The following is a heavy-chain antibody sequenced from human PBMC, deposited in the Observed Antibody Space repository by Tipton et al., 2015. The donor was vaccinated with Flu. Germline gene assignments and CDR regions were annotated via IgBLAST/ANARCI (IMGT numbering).Heavy chain of an antibody. CDR3: RSGVPAAMQASGDAFDI. J-gene: IGHJ3*02. CDR2: IRSKANSYAT. V-gene: IGHV3-73*01. Sequence: SLRLSCAASGFTFSGSAMHWVRQASGKGLEWVGRIRSKANSYATAYAASVKGRFTISRDDSKNTAYLQMNSLKTEDTAVYYCRSGVPAAMQASGDAFDIWGQGTMVTVSS. CDR1: GFTFSGSA. D-gene: IGHD2-2*01.